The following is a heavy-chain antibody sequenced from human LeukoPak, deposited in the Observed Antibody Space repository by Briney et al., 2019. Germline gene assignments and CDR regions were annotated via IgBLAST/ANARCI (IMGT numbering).Heavy chain of an antibody. Sequence: GGSLRLSCAASRFSFNSYVMSWVRQAPVKGLECVSGISATGDNTYYADSVKGRFTISGDNSKNTLYLQMNSLRVEDTAVYYCAKVSGRIQIWPQPFGDGMDVWGQGTTVTVSS. D-gene: IGHD5-18*01. CDR3: AKVSGRIQIWPQPFGDGMDV. V-gene: IGHV3-23*01. CDR1: RFSFNSYV. CDR2: ISATGDNT. J-gene: IGHJ6*02.